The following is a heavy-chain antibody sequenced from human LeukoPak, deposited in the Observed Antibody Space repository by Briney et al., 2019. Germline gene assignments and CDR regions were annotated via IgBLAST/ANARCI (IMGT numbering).Heavy chain of an antibody. D-gene: IGHD3-10*01. V-gene: IGHV4-59*08. CDR2: IYYSGGT. J-gene: IGHJ6*03. CDR3: ARQGGLWFGDNPYYYYMDV. Sequence: PSETLSLTCTVSGGSISSYYWSWIRQPPGKGLEWIGYIYYSGGTYYNPSLKSRVTISVDTSKNQFSLKLSPVTAADTAVYYCARQGGLWFGDNPYYYYMDVWGKGTTVTISS. CDR1: GGSISSYY.